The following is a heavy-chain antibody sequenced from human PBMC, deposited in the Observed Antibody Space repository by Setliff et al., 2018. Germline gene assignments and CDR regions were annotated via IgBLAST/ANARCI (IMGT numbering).Heavy chain of an antibody. CDR1: GFTFSNAW. J-gene: IGHJ4*02. CDR2: IKSKTDGGTA. V-gene: IGHV3-15*01. Sequence: GGSLRLSCAASGFTFSNAWMSWVRQAPGKGLEWVGRIKSKTDGGTADFAAPVKGRFTISRDYSKNTMSLQMNSLKTEDTAVYFCATRLGDFWGQGTLVTVSS. CDR3: ATRLGDF.